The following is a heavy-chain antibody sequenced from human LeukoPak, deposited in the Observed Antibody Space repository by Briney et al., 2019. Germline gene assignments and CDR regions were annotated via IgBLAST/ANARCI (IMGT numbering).Heavy chain of an antibody. CDR2: IYYSGST. CDR3: ARDIGTVTTAFDI. V-gene: IGHV4-30-4*01. J-gene: IGHJ3*02. CDR1: GGSISNYY. D-gene: IGHD4-17*01. Sequence: SETLSLTCTVSGGSISNYYWSWIRQPPGKGLEWIGYIYYSGSTYYNPSLKSRVTISVDTSKNQFSLKLSSVTAADTAVYYCARDIGTVTTAFDIWGQGTMVTVSS.